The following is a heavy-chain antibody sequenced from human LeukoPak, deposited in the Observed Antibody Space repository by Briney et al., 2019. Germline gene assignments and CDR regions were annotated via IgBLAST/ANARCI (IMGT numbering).Heavy chain of an antibody. CDR3: ARANGYYDSSGSPGD. J-gene: IGHJ1*01. D-gene: IGHD3-22*01. Sequence: PSETLSLTCAVSGGSISSSNWWSWVRQPPGKGLEWIGEIYHSGSTNYNPSLKSRVTISVDKSKNQFSLKLSSVTAADTAVYYCARANGYYDSSGSPGDWGQGTLVTVSS. CDR1: GGSISSSNW. CDR2: IYHSGST. V-gene: IGHV4-4*02.